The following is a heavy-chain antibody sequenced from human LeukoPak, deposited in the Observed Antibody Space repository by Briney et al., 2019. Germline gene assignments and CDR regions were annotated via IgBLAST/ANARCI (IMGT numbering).Heavy chain of an antibody. D-gene: IGHD3-22*01. V-gene: IGHV1-46*01. CDR1: GYTLTELS. J-gene: IGHJ4*02. CDR2: INPSGGST. CDR3: ARDWDDGYYDSSGYYDFDY. Sequence: GASVKVSCKVSGYTLTELSMHWVRQAPGKGLEWMGIINPSGGSTSYAQKFQGRVTMTRDTSTSTVYMELSSLRSEDTAVYYCARDWDDGYYDSSGYYDFDYWGQGTLVTVSS.